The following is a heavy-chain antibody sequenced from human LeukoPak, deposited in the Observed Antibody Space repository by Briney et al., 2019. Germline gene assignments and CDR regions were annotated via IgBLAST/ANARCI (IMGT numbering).Heavy chain of an antibody. V-gene: IGHV4-59*08. CDR3: ATQILGYCSGGSCSWGLYFDY. D-gene: IGHD2-15*01. J-gene: IGHJ4*02. CDR2: IYYSGST. CDR1: GGSISSYY. Sequence: SETLSLTCTVSGGSISSYYWSWIRQPPGKGLEWIGYIYYSGSTNCNPSLKSRVTISVDTSKNQFSLKLSSVTAADTAVYYCATQILGYCSGGSCSWGLYFDYWGQGTLVTVSS.